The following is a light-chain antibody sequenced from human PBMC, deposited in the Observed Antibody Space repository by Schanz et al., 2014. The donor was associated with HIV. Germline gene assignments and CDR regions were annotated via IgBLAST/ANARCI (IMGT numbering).Light chain of an antibody. J-gene: IGLJ2*01. CDR3: QSYDSSLSGLV. CDR1: RNDVGTYNL. Sequence: QSALTQPASVSGSPGQSITISCTGTRNDVGTYNLVSWYQQHPGKAPRLLVYDVTYRPSGVSNRFSGSKSGTSASLAITGLQAEDEADYYCQSYDSSLSGLVFGGGTKLTVL. V-gene: IGLV2-14*02. CDR2: DVT.